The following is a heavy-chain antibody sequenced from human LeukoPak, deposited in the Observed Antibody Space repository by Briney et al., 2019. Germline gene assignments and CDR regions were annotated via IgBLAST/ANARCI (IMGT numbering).Heavy chain of an antibody. Sequence: SETLSLTCTVSGGSISSSSYYWGWIRQPPGKGLEWIGSIYYSGSTYYNPSLKSRVTISVDTSKNQFSLKLSSVTAADTAVYYCARRIAVAASTWFDPWGQGALVAVSS. CDR1: GGSISSSSYY. CDR2: IYYSGST. D-gene: IGHD6-19*01. CDR3: ARRIAVAASTWFDP. J-gene: IGHJ5*02. V-gene: IGHV4-39*01.